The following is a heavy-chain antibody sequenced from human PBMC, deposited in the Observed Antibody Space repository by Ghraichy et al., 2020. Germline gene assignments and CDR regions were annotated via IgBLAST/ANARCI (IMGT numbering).Heavy chain of an antibody. Sequence: GGSLRLSCVASGFTFRSYSMNWVRQAPGKGLEWISHINSDGIRIQHADSVRDRFTISRDDAKNSLYLQMNSLRDEDTAVYYCARDAPPDCSNGVCYFFGSWGQGTLVTVSS. V-gene: IGHV3-48*02. CDR3: ARDAPPDCSNGVCYFFGS. CDR1: GFTFRSYS. CDR2: INSDGIRI. D-gene: IGHD2-8*01. J-gene: IGHJ4*01.